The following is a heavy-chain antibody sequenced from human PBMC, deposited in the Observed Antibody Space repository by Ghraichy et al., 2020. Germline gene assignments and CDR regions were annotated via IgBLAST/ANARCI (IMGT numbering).Heavy chain of an antibody. CDR3: ARPKVYSSGWYGSYYFDY. CDR1: GGSISSSSYY. V-gene: IGHV4-39*01. Sequence: SETLSLTCTVSGGSISSSSYYWGWIRQPPGKGLEWIGSIYYSGSTYYNQSLKSRVTISVDTSKNQFSLKLSSVTAADTAVYYCARPKVYSSGWYGSYYFDYWGQGTLVTVSS. D-gene: IGHD6-19*01. CDR2: IYYSGST. J-gene: IGHJ4*02.